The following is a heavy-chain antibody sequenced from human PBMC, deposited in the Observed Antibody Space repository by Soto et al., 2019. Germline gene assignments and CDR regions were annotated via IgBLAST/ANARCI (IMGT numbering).Heavy chain of an antibody. D-gene: IGHD3-10*01. CDR3: ARVGLLWFGELSPTTYYGMDV. Sequence: GASVKVSCKASGYTFTSYGISWVRQAPGQGLEWMGWISAYNGNTNYAQKLQGRVTMTTDTSTSTAYLELRSLSSDDTAVYYCARVGLLWFGELSPTTYYGMDVWGQGTTVTVS. V-gene: IGHV1-18*01. J-gene: IGHJ6*02. CDR2: ISAYNGNT. CDR1: GYTFTSYG.